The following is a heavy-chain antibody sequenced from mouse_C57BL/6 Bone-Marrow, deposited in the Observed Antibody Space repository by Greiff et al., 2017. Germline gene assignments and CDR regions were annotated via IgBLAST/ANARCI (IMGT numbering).Heavy chain of an antibody. J-gene: IGHJ3*01. Sequence: QVQLQQPGAELVKPGASVKLSCKASGYTFTSYWMQWVKQRPGQGLEWIGEIDPSDSYTNYNQKFKGKATLSVDTSSSTAYMQRSSLTSEDSAVYYWARDYDDEWFAYWGQGTLVTVSA. CDR1: GYTFTSYW. CDR3: ARDYDDEWFAY. CDR2: IDPSDSYT. D-gene: IGHD2-3*01. V-gene: IGHV1-50*01.